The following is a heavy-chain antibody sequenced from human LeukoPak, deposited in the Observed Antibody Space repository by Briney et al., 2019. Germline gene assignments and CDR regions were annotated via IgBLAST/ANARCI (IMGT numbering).Heavy chain of an antibody. CDR3: AKDLHPGYSSSWYGGY. J-gene: IGHJ4*02. CDR1: GFTFSNYG. Sequence: GGSLRLSCAASGFTFSNYGIHWVRQAPGMGLEWVSVIQSNGNDKVYSDSVRGRFIISRDNSKNTLYLQMNSLRAEDTAVYYCAKDLHPGYSSSWYGGYWGQGTLVTVSS. CDR2: IQSNGNDK. V-gene: IGHV3-30*02. D-gene: IGHD6-13*01.